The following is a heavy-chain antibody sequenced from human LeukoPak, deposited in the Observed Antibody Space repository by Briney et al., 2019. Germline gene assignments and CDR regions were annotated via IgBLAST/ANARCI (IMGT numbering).Heavy chain of an antibody. D-gene: IGHD6-19*01. CDR1: GFTFSSYE. CDR2: IYSGST. J-gene: IGHJ5*02. Sequence: GSLRLSCAASGFTFSSYEMSWIRQPPGKGLEWIGYIYSGSTNYNPSLKSRVTISEDTSKNQFSLKLSSVTAADTALYYCARGRGAVVSWGQGTLVTVSS. CDR3: ARGRGAVVS. V-gene: IGHV4-59*01.